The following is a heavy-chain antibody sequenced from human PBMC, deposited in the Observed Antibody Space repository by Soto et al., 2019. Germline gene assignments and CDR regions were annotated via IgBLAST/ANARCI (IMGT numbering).Heavy chain of an antibody. CDR3: ATSHDCGGDCYPNAFDI. V-gene: IGHV1-24*01. CDR1: GYTLTELS. Sequence: ASVKVSCKVSGYTLTELSMHWVRQAPGKGLEWMGGFDPEDGETIYAQKFQGRVTMTEDTSTDTAYMELSSLRSEDTAVYYCATSHDCGGDCYPNAFDIWGQGTMVTVSS. CDR2: FDPEDGET. J-gene: IGHJ3*02. D-gene: IGHD2-21*02.